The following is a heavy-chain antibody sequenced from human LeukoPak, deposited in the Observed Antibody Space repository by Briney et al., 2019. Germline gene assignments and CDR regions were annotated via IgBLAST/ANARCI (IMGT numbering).Heavy chain of an antibody. CDR1: GFTFSNAW. CDR3: AKGYGDYRPYYYYGMDV. V-gene: IGHV3-53*01. J-gene: IGHJ6*02. CDR2: IYSGGST. Sequence: GGSLRLSCAASGFTFSNAWMSWVRQAPGKGLEWVSVIYSGGSTYYADSVKGRFTISRDNSKNTLYLQMNSLRAEDTAVYYCAKGYGDYRPYYYYGMDVWGQGTTVTVSS. D-gene: IGHD4-17*01.